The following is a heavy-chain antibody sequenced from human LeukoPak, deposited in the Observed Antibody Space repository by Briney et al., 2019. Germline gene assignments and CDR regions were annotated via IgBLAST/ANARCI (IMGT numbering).Heavy chain of an antibody. J-gene: IGHJ4*02. Sequence: ASVKVSCKASGYTFTDYYMHWVRQAPGQGFEWMGWINPNDGDTNYAQKFQGRVTMTRDTSISTAHMEVSRLRSDDTAVYYCARANFLSCSSSTCPFDYWGQGTLVTVSS. CDR2: INPNDGDT. V-gene: IGHV1-2*02. D-gene: IGHD2-2*01. CDR1: GYTFTDYY. CDR3: ARANFLSCSSSTCPFDY.